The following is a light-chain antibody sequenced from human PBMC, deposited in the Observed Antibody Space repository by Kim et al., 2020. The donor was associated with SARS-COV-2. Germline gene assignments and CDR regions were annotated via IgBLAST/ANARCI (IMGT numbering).Light chain of an antibody. CDR2: DAS. Sequence: SLSPGERAALSCGASQSVSSFLAWYQQKPGQAPRLLIYDASNRATGIPARFSGSGSGTDFTLTISSLESEDFAVYYCQHRSSWPYTFGQGTKLEIK. CDR1: QSVSSF. J-gene: IGKJ2*01. V-gene: IGKV3-11*01. CDR3: QHRSSWPYT.